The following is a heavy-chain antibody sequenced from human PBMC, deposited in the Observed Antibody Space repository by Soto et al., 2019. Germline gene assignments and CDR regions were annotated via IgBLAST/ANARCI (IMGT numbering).Heavy chain of an antibody. J-gene: IGHJ4*02. V-gene: IGHV4-34*01. Sequence: SETLSLTCAVYGGSFSGYYWTWIRQPPGKGLEWIGNIYYSGNTYYNPSLQSRVTISVDTSKNQFSLKLTSATAADTAVYYCARRVTRPERFDYWGQGALVTVSS. CDR3: ARRVTRPERFDY. CDR1: GGSFSGYY. CDR2: IYYSGNT. D-gene: IGHD4-4*01.